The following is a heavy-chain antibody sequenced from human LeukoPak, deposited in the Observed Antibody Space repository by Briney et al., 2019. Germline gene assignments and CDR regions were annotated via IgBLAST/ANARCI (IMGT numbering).Heavy chain of an antibody. D-gene: IGHD2-21*02. V-gene: IGHV4-39*01. CDR3: ARRRSDPGAFDI. CDR2: FYYRGNT. CDR1: GGSVTNTSGYY. Sequence: KSSETLSLTCSVSGGSVTNTSGYYWAWIRQSPGKRLEWIGSFYYRGNTYYNLSLKSRLTISVDTSKNQFSLKMSSVTATDTAIYYRARRRSDPGAFDIWGQGTQVTVSS. J-gene: IGHJ3*02.